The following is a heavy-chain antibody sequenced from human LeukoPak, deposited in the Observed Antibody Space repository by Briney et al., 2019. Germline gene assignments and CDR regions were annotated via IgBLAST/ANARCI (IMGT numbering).Heavy chain of an antibody. D-gene: IGHD6-19*01. CDR2: INHSGST. J-gene: IGHJ4*02. CDR1: GFTISANY. Sequence: GSLRLSCAASGFTISANYMSWVRQPPGKGLEWIGEINHSGSTNYNPSLKSRVTISVDTSKNQFSLKLSSVTAADTAVYYCARRPISAVAGTMEGYYFDYWGQGTLVTVSS. CDR3: ARRPISAVAGTMEGYYFDY. V-gene: IGHV4-34*01.